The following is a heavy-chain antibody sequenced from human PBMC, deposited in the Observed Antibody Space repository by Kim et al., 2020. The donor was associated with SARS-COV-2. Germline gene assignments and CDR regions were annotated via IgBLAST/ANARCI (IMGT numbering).Heavy chain of an antibody. CDR1: GYTFPIYW. CDR3: ANFALPGKAHYLRH. CDR2: IYAGDSDT. J-gene: IGHJ4*02. Sequence: GESLKISCRGSGYTFPIYWIAWVRQMPGKGLEWMGIIYAGDSDTRYSPSFQGQVTMSVDKSINTAYLQWTSLKASDTAIYYCANFALPGKAHYLRHWGQGTLVTVSS. D-gene: IGHD1-26*01. V-gene: IGHV5-51*01.